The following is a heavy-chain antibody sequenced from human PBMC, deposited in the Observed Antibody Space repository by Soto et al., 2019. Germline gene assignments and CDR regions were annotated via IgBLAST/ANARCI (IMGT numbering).Heavy chain of an antibody. CDR2: VGTANANT. CDR1: GYTFTAYG. J-gene: IGHJ4*02. CDR3: ARELNTDPTAYYSFAY. Sequence: QVQLVQSGPEVTMPGASVKVSCKTSGYTFTAYGLAWLRQAPGQRPEWLGWVGTANANTNYAEKFQGRVTTPSDRSTTPTYMELRSLRSDDTAVSYCARELNTDPTAYYSFAYWGQGTLVTVSS. D-gene: IGHD3-9*01. V-gene: IGHV1-18*01.